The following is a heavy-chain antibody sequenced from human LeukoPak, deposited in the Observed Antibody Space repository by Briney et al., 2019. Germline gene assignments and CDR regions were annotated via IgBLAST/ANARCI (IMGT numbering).Heavy chain of an antibody. CDR2: INPNSGGT. V-gene: IGHV1-2*02. Sequence: GASVKVSCKASGYTFTGYYMHWVRQAPGQGLEWMGWINPNSGGTNYAQKFQGRVTMTRDTSISTAYMELSRLRSDDTAVYYCARDPPYYYGSGSYYNCLDYWGQGTLVTVSP. CDR3: ARDPPYYYGSGSYYNCLDY. D-gene: IGHD3-10*01. CDR1: GYTFTGYY. J-gene: IGHJ4*02.